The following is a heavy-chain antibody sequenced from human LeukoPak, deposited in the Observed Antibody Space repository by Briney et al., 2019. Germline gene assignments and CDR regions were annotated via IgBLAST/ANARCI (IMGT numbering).Heavy chain of an antibody. V-gene: IGHV3-23*01. CDR3: AKLGGQELHNYYVAV. CDR2: IIDSGEST. Sequence: GGSLRLSCAASGFTFSSYAMSWVRQAPGKGLEWVSGIIDSGESTYYANFAKGRFTISRDNSNNTLYLQMNSLRAEDTAVYYCAKLGGQELHNYYVAVCGKGTTAAVSS. D-gene: IGHD3-16*01. J-gene: IGHJ6*03. CDR1: GFTFSSYA.